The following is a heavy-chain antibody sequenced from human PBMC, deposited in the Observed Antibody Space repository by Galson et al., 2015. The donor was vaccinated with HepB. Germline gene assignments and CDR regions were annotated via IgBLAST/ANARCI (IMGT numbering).Heavy chain of an antibody. Sequence: SVKVSCKASGGTFSSYAISWVRQAPGQGLEWMGRIIPILGIANYAQKFQGRVTITADKSTSTAYMELSSLRSEDTAVYYCARFVVVTAGPFDYWGQGTLVTVSS. V-gene: IGHV1-69*04. D-gene: IGHD2-21*02. CDR2: IIPILGIA. CDR3: ARFVVVTAGPFDY. CDR1: GGTFSSYA. J-gene: IGHJ4*02.